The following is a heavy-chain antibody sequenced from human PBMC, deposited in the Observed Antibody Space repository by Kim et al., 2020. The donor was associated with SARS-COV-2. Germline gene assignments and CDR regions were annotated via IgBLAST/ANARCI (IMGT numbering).Heavy chain of an antibody. D-gene: IGHD6-13*01. CDR2: ISYDGSNK. CDR1: GFTFSSYG. Sequence: GGSLRLSCAASGFTFSSYGMHWVRQAPGKGLEWVAVISYDGSNKYYAYSVKGRFTISRDNSKNTLYLQMNSLRAEDTAVYYCAKDNPRIAAAGTSFDYWGQGTLVTVSS. J-gene: IGHJ4*02. CDR3: AKDNPRIAAAGTSFDY. V-gene: IGHV3-30*18.